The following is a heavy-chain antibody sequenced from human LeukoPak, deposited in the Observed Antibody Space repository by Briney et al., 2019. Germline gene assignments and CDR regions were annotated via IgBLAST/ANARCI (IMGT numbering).Heavy chain of an antibody. J-gene: IGHJ4*02. CDR2: IYYSGST. V-gene: IGHV4-59*08. D-gene: IGHD4-17*01. CDR1: GGSISSYY. Sequence: PSETLSLTCTVSGGSISSYYWSWIRQPPGKGLEWIGYIYYSGSTNYNPSLKSRVTISEDTSKNQFSLKLSSVTAADTAVYYCARRGDSFTFDYWGQGTLVTVSS. CDR3: ARRGDSFTFDY.